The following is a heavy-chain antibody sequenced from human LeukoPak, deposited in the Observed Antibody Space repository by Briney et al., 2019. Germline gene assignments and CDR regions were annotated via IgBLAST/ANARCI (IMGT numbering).Heavy chain of an antibody. CDR2: ISSSSSYI. D-gene: IGHD5-18*01. J-gene: IGHJ4*02. Sequence: GSLRLSCAASGFTFSSYWMSWVRQAPGKGLEWVSSISSSSSYIYYADSVKGRFTISRDNAKNSLYLQMNGLRAEDTAVYYCARGPHGAAMENPFDYWGQGTLVTVSS. CDR3: ARGPHGAAMENPFDY. V-gene: IGHV3-21*01. CDR1: GFTFSSYW.